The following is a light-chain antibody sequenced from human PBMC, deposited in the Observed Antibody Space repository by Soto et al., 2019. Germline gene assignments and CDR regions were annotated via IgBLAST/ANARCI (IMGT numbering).Light chain of an antibody. CDR2: GAS. J-gene: IGKJ4*01. CDR3: QQFSSYPLT. Sequence: IVLTQSPGTLSLSPGERATLSCRASQSVSSSYLAWYQQKPSQAPRLLIYGASSRATGIPDRFSGGGSGTDFTLTISRLEPEDFAVYYCQQFSSYPLTFGGGTKVDI. V-gene: IGKV3-20*01. CDR1: QSVSSSY.